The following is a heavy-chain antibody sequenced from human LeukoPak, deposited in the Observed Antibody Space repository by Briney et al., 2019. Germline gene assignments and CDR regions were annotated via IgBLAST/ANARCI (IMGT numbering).Heavy chain of an antibody. J-gene: IGHJ4*02. CDR3: ARDRGYSYGYGFDY. V-gene: IGHV4-59*01. D-gene: IGHD5-18*01. CDR2: ICYSGST. CDR1: GGSISSYY. Sequence: SETLSLTCTVSGGSISSYYWSWIRQPPGKGLEWIGYICYSGSTNYNPSLKSRVTISVDTSKNQFSLKLSSVTAADTAVYYCARDRGYSYGYGFDYWGQGTLVTVSS.